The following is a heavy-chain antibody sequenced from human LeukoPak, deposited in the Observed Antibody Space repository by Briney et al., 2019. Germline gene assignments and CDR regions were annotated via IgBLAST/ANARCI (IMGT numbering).Heavy chain of an antibody. CDR3: ARRRPKASYYDGGSLYYYYGMDV. CDR1: GFTFSSYA. J-gene: IGHJ6*02. V-gene: IGHV3-30-3*01. CDR2: ISYDGSNK. D-gene: IGHD2-15*01. Sequence: PGRSLRLSCAASGFTFSSYAMHWVRQAPGKGLEWVAVISYDGSNKYYADSVKGRFTISRDNSKNTLYLQMNSLRAEDTAVYYCARRRPKASYYDGGSLYYYYGMDVWGQGTTVTVSS.